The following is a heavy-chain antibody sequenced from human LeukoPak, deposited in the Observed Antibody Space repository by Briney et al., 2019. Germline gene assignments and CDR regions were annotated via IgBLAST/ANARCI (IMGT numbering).Heavy chain of an antibody. V-gene: IGHV1-8*01. J-gene: IGHJ4*02. CDR2: MNPNSGDT. Sequence: ASVKVSCKASRYTFTSYDINWVRPAPGQGVEWMGWMNPNSGDTGYTQKFQRRVTMPRNTSISTAYMELSSLRSADTAVYYRARGRGTAWYNWKSDNLAYYFDYWGQGTLVTVSS. CDR1: RYTFTSYD. CDR3: ARGRGTAWYNWKSDNLAYYFDY. D-gene: IGHD1-1*01.